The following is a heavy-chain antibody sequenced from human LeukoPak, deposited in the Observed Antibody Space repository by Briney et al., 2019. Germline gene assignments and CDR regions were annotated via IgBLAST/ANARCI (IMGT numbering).Heavy chain of an antibody. V-gene: IGHV3-7*03. CDR1: GFTFSSYW. CDR2: IKQDGSEK. Sequence: GGSLRLSCAASGFTFSSYWMSWVRQAPGKGLEWVANIKQDGSEKYYVDSVKGRFTISRDNAKNSLYLQMNSLRAEDTAVYYCATHLGYCSSTSCSIYYYYYYGMDVWGQGTTVTVSS. D-gene: IGHD2-2*01. J-gene: IGHJ6*02. CDR3: ATHLGYCSSTSCSIYYYYYYGMDV.